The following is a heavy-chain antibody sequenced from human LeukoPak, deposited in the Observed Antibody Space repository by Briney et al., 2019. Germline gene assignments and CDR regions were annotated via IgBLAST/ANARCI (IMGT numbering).Heavy chain of an antibody. CDR2: INGNGGTT. Sequence: GGSLRLSCSASGFTFSTYAMHWARQAPGKGLEYVSTINGNGGTTYYADSVKGRFIISRDNSKNTLYLQMSSLRAEDTAVYYCVKDDVCSDHSGGYPHWGQGTLVTVSS. CDR3: VKDDVCSDHSGGYPH. J-gene: IGHJ1*01. D-gene: IGHD3-22*01. CDR1: GFTFSTYA. V-gene: IGHV3-64D*06.